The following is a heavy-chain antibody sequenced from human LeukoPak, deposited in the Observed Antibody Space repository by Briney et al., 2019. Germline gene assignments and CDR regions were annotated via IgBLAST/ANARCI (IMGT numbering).Heavy chain of an antibody. J-gene: IGHJ4*02. CDR3: ARAAYYRFDY. D-gene: IGHD1-26*01. CDR2: INSDGSTI. V-gene: IGHV3-74*01. CDR1: GFTFSSYW. Sequence: GGSLRLSCAASGFTFSSYWVHWVRQAPGKGLEWVARINSDGSTINHADSVRGRFTISRDNAENTLYLEMSSLRGEDTAIYFCARAAYYRFDYWGQGTLVTVSS.